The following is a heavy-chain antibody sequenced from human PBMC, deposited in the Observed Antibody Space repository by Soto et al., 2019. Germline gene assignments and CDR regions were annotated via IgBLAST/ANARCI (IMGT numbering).Heavy chain of an antibody. V-gene: IGHV3-33*01. CDR3: ARDAYYDSSGSFDY. Sequence: QVQLVESGGGVVQPGRSLRLSCAASGFTFSSYGMHWVRQAPGKGLEWVAVIWYDGSNKYYADSVKGRFTISRDNSKNTLYLQLNSLRAEDTAVYYCARDAYYDSSGSFDYWGQGTLVTVSS. CDR2: IWYDGSNK. D-gene: IGHD3-22*01. J-gene: IGHJ4*02. CDR1: GFTFSSYG.